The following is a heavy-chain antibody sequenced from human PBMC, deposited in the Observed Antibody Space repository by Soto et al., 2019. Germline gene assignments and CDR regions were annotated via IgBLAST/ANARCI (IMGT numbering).Heavy chain of an antibody. CDR2: INDRGSI. J-gene: IGHJ2*01. CDR3: ARESHDILAGPPWVWYFDL. V-gene: IGHV4-34*01. Sequence: QVQLQQWGAGPLRPLETLSLTCGVSGGSFSGYYWAWIRQSPGTGLEWIGEINDRGSINYNPALKSRVSISVDTSKNHYSRNLRSVTAADTAVYYCARESHDILAGPPWVWYFDLWGRGTLVTVSS. D-gene: IGHD3-9*01. CDR1: GGSFSGYY.